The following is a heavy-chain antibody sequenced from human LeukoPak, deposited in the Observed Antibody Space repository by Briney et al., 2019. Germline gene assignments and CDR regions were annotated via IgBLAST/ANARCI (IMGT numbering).Heavy chain of an antibody. D-gene: IGHD6-13*01. J-gene: IGHJ4*02. Sequence: PGGSLRLSCAASGFTFSSYWMTWVRQAPGKGLEWVANIKQDGSEKYYVDSVKGRFTISRDNAKNSLYLQISSLGGEDTAVYYCARGGSSSSWYWFYWGQGTLVTVSS. CDR2: IKQDGSEK. V-gene: IGHV3-7*05. CDR1: GFTFSSYW. CDR3: ARGGSSSSWYWFY.